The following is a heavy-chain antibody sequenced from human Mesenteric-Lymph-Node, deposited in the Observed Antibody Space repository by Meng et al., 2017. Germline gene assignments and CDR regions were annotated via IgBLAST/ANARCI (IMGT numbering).Heavy chain of an antibody. Sequence: QGALVPFGAEVKNPGAPVKVACKASGYTFTDWGISWVRQAPGQGLEWMGWISPYNGNTNYAQKFQGRVSMTTDTSTTTAYMELRSLRSDDTAVYYCAREGCGRTSCCGEGYYFDSWGQGTLVTVSS. CDR1: GYTFTDWG. CDR2: ISPYNGNT. V-gene: IGHV1-18*01. CDR3: AREGCGRTSCCGEGYYFDS. D-gene: IGHD2-2*01. J-gene: IGHJ4*02.